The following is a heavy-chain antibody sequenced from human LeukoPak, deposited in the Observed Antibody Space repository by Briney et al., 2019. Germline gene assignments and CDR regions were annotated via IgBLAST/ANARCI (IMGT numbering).Heavy chain of an antibody. CDR3: ARDWDIIAAAMGDLDY. CDR1: GYTLTELS. Sequence: ASVKVSCKVSGYTLTELSMHWVRQAPGEGLEWMGGFDPEDGETIYAQKFQGRVTMTEDTSTDTAYMEVSSLRSEDTAVYYCARDWDIIAAAMGDLDYWGQGTLVTVSS. V-gene: IGHV1-24*01. D-gene: IGHD6-13*01. J-gene: IGHJ4*02. CDR2: FDPEDGET.